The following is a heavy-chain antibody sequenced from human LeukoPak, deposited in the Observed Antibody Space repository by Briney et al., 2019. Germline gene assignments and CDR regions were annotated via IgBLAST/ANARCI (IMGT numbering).Heavy chain of an antibody. CDR1: GGSISSSSYY. CDR3: ARDEELRPNYYGMDV. D-gene: IGHD1-7*01. J-gene: IGHJ6*02. CDR2: IYYSGST. V-gene: IGHV4-39*07. Sequence: PSETLSLTCTVSGGSISSSSYYWGWIRQPPGKGLEWIGSIYYSGSTYYNPSLKSRVTISVDTSKNQFSLKLSSVTAADTAVYYCARDEELRPNYYGMDVWGQGTTVTVSS.